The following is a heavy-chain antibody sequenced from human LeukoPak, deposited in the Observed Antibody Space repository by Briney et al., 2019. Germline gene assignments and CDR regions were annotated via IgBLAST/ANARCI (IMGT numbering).Heavy chain of an antibody. J-gene: IGHJ3*01. CDR2: ISMDGSQQ. D-gene: IGHD2-2*01. Sequence: GRSLRLSCAASGFTFYGYTRHRVRQPPGTGLEGVAVISMDGSQQYYADSVKGRFTISRDNSKNTLYLQMNSLRSEDTSVYYCAREVYSYALDALDLWGQGTMVTVSS. CDR3: AREVYSYALDALDL. V-gene: IGHV3-30*04. CDR1: GFTFYGYT.